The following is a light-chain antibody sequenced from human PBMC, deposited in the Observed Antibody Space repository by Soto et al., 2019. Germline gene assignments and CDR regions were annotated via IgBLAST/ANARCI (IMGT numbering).Light chain of an antibody. Sequence: EIVLTQSPATLSLSPGEIATLSCRASQSVSSYLAWYQQKPGQAPRLLIYAVSNRATGIPARFSGSGSGTDFTLTISSLEPEDFAVYYCQQRSNWPYTFGQGTKLEIK. CDR2: AVS. J-gene: IGKJ2*01. CDR3: QQRSNWPYT. V-gene: IGKV3-11*01. CDR1: QSVSSY.